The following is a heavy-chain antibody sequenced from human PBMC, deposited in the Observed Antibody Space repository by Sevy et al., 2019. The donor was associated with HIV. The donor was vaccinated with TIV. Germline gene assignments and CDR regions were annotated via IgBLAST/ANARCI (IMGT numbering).Heavy chain of an antibody. D-gene: IGHD3-22*01. CDR3: AREGDYDSSGYYYECGFDL. CDR2: ISYAGSNK. CDR1: GFTFSSYA. J-gene: IGHJ3*01. V-gene: IGHV3-30-3*01. Sequence: GGSLRLSCAASGFTFSSYAMHWVRQAPGKGLEWVAVISYAGSNKYYADSVKGRFTISRDNSKNTLYLQMNSLRAEDTAVYYCAREGDYDSSGYYYECGFDLWGQGTMVTVSS.